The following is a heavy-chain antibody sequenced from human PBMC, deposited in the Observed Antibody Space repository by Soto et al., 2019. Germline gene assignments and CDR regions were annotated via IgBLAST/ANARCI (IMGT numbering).Heavy chain of an antibody. CDR1: GLTFSSYA. CDR3: ARDLYWPKTYDSSGYYLGIDV. CDR2: IWYDGSNK. J-gene: IGHJ6*02. Sequence: LRRSCAASGLTFSSYAMHWVRQAPGKGLEWVAVIWYDGSNKYYADSVKGRFTISRDNSKNTLYLQMNSLRAEDTAVYHCARDLYWPKTYDSSGYYLGIDVWGQGTTVTVSS. D-gene: IGHD3-22*01. V-gene: IGHV3-33*01.